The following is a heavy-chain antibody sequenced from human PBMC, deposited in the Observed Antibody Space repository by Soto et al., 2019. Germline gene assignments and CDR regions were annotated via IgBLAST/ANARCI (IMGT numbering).Heavy chain of an antibody. CDR3: AAPAAITIFPYAYYYGMDV. CDR2: IKSKGHGGTT. D-gene: IGHD3-9*01. Sequence: PGGSLRLSCAASGFAFSNAWINWVRQAPGKGLEWVSRIKSKGHGGTTDFAAPVRGRFAISRDNSKNTLYLQMNSLRAEDTAVYYCAAPAAITIFPYAYYYGMDVWGQGTTVTVSS. V-gene: IGHV3-15*07. CDR1: GFAFSNAW. J-gene: IGHJ6*02.